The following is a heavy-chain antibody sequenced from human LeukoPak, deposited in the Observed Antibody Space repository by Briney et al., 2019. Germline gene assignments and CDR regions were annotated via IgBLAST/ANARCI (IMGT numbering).Heavy chain of an antibody. CDR2: IRYDGSNK. J-gene: IGHJ4*02. CDR1: GFTFSSYG. V-gene: IGHV3-30*02. D-gene: IGHD5-18*01. Sequence: GGSLRLSCAASGFTFSSYGMHWVRQAPGKGLEWVAFIRYDGSNKYYADSVKGRFTISRDNSKNTLYLQMNSLRAEDTAVYYCAKDRERGYSYAGKGPLDYWGQGTLVTVFS. CDR3: AKDRERGYSYAGKGPLDY.